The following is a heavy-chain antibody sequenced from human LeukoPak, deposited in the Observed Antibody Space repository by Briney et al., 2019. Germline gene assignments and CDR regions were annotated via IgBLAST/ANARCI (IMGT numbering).Heavy chain of an antibody. D-gene: IGHD1-26*01. CDR3: ASYSGSQGIDY. J-gene: IGHJ4*02. Sequence: GGSLRLSCAAPGFTVSSNYMSWVRQAPGKGLEWVSVIYSGGSTYYADSVKGRFTISRDNSKNTLYLQMNSLRAEDTAVYYCASYSGSQGIDYWGQGTLVTVSS. V-gene: IGHV3-66*01. CDR2: IYSGGST. CDR1: GFTVSSNY.